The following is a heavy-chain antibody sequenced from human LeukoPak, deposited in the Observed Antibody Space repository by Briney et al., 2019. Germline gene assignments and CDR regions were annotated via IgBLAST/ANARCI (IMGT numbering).Heavy chain of an antibody. CDR2: IKQDGSEK. Sequence: GGSLRLSCTASGLTFSTSGFNWVRQAPGKGLEWVANIKQDGSEKYYVDSVKGRFTISRDNAKNSLYLQMNSLRAEDTAVYYCARDFLGDFDWFTGSFDYWGQGTLVTVSS. CDR3: ARDFLGDFDWFTGSFDY. J-gene: IGHJ4*02. V-gene: IGHV3-7*01. D-gene: IGHD3-9*01. CDR1: GLTFSTSG.